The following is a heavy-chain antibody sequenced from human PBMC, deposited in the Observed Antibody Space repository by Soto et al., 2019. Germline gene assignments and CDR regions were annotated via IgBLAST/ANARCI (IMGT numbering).Heavy chain of an antibody. V-gene: IGHV3-30-3*01. CDR1: GFTFNYYA. J-gene: IGHJ6*02. CDR3: ARSEMGYRNGYYYFGMDV. CDR2: ISNDGGNK. D-gene: IGHD5-18*01. Sequence: QVQLVESGGGVVQPGRSLRLSCAASGFTFNYYAMHWVRQAPGKGLEWVAVISNDGGNKYYADSVQGRFTISRDNSKNTLDPQMNSLRAEDTAVYYCARSEMGYRNGYYYFGMDVWGQGTTVTVSS.